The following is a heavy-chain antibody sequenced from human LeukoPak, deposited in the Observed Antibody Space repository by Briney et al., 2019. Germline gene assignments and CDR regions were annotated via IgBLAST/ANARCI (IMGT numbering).Heavy chain of an antibody. D-gene: IGHD4-11*01. CDR1: GFTFSSYS. J-gene: IGHJ6*03. V-gene: IGHV3-21*01. Sequence: PGGSLRLSCPAYGFTFSSYSMNWVRQAPGKGLEWVSSISSSSSYIYYADSVKGRFTISRDNAKNSLYLQMNSLRAEDTAVYYCAREPTGDYYYYMDVWGKGTTVTVSS. CDR3: AREPTGDYYYYMDV. CDR2: ISSSSSYI.